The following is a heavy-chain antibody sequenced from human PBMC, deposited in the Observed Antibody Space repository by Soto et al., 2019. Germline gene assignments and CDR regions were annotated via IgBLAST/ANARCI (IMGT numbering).Heavy chain of an antibody. CDR1: GDTFTDYY. J-gene: IGHJ4*02. Sequence: QVQLMQSGAEVKKPGASVKVSCKASGDTFTDYYIHWVRQAPGQGLEWMGTVNPSGGHTTYAQHFLGRVTMTRDTSTSTLYMELTSLTSDDTAIYYCARGGHVVVVTAALDDWCQGTLVTVSS. CDR3: ARGGHVVVVTAALDD. V-gene: IGHV1-46*01. CDR2: VNPSGGHT. D-gene: IGHD2-21*02.